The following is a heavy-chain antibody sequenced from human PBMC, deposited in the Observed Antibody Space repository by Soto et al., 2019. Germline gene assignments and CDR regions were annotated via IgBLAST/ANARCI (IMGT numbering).Heavy chain of an antibody. Sequence: PSETLSLTCTVSGGSISSGDYYWSWIRQPPGKGLEWIGYIYYSGSTYYNTSLKSRVTISVDTSKNQFSLKLSSVTAADTAVYYCARGNYDILTGSINWFDPWGQGTLVTVSS. CDR3: ARGNYDILTGSINWFDP. D-gene: IGHD3-9*01. CDR1: GGSISSGDYY. V-gene: IGHV4-30-4*01. CDR2: IYYSGST. J-gene: IGHJ5*02.